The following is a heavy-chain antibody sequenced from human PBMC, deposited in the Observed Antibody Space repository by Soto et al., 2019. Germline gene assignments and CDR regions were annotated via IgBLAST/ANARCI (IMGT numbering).Heavy chain of an antibody. Sequence: QEQLVESGGGVVQPGGSLRLSCAASGFTFSDSAVHWVRQAPGKGLEWVARISYDGSDKYYADSVKGRFAISRDNSRNIRALQLNSLRPEDTAVYHCAKHWAGLEAPGPPRANVYLWGRGTLVTVSS. CDR3: AKHWAGLEAPGPPRANVYL. J-gene: IGHJ2*01. D-gene: IGHD7-27*01. V-gene: IGHV3-30*18. CDR2: ISYDGSDK. CDR1: GFTFSDSA.